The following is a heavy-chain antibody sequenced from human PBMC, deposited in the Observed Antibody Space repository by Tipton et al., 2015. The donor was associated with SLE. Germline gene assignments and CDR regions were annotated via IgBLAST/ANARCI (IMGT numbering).Heavy chain of an antibody. Sequence: TLSLTCAVYGGSLRGYYWSWIRQPPGKGPEWIGESHQSGSTNYHPSCKSRVTISVDTSKNQFSLRLSSVTAADTAVYDCARPGEAYSWDAFDIWGQGTMVTVSS. J-gene: IGHJ3*02. CDR3: ARPGEAYSWDAFDI. V-gene: IGHV4-34*01. CDR2: SHQSGST. CDR1: GGSLRGYY. D-gene: IGHD2-21*01.